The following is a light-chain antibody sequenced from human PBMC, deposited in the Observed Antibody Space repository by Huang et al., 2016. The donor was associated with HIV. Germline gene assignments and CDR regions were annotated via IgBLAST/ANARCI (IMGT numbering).Light chain of an antibody. Sequence: ATLSCRASQNIRTNVAWYQQKRGQPPRLLIYGASTRAAGIPARCSGSGSGTEFTLILTSLQSEDFAVYYCQHYHDWPPLAFGGGTKVEIK. CDR2: GAS. J-gene: IGKJ4*01. CDR1: QNIRTN. V-gene: IGKV3-15*01. CDR3: QHYHDWPPLA.